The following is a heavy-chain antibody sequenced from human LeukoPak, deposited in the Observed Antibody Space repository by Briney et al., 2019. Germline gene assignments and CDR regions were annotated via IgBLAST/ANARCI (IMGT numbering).Heavy chain of an antibody. V-gene: IGHV3-73*01. CDR2: IRDKGYGHAT. CDR1: GFTFSDSA. CDR3: TTPNEGNWFDP. D-gene: IGHD2-8*01. J-gene: IGHJ5*02. Sequence: PGGSLRLSCAASGFTFSDSAIHWVRQASGKGLEWVGRIRDKGYGHATAYAASVKGRFTLSRDDSGNTAYLQMDSLKTEDTALYYCTTPNEGNWFDPWGQGTLVTVSS.